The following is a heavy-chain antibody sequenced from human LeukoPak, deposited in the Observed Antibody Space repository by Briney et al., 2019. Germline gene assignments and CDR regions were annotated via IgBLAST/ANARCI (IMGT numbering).Heavy chain of an antibody. CDR3: ARGYYDSSDFEYFQH. V-gene: IGHV1-2*02. J-gene: IGHJ1*01. D-gene: IGHD3-22*01. CDR1: GYTFTDYA. Sequence: GASVKVSCKASGYTFTDYALHWVRQAPGQGLEWMGWINPNSGDTNFAQKFQGRVTMTRDTSISTVYMELSGLRSDDTAVFYCARGYYDSSDFEYFQHWGQGTLVTVSS. CDR2: INPNSGDT.